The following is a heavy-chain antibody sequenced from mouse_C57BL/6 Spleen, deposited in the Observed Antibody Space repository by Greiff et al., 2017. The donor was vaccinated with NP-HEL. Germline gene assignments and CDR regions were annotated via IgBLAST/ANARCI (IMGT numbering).Heavy chain of an antibody. J-gene: IGHJ1*03. CDR1: GFSLTSYG. V-gene: IGHV2-6*03. Sequence: QVQLKESGPGLVAPSQCLSITCTVSGFSLTSYGVHWVRQPPGKGLEWLVAIWSDGSTTYNSALKSRLSISKDNSKSQVFLKMNSLQTDDTAMYYCARSYGNYWYFDVWGTGTTVTVSS. D-gene: IGHD2-1*01. CDR3: ARSYGNYWYFDV. CDR2: IWSDGST.